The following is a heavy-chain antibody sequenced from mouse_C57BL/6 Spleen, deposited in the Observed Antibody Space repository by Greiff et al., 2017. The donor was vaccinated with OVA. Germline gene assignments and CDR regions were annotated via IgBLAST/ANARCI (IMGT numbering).Heavy chain of an antibody. CDR2: IDPSDSYT. J-gene: IGHJ1*03. CDR1: GYTFTSYW. D-gene: IGHD2-1*01. V-gene: IGHV1-50*01. Sequence: VQLQQPGAELVKPGASVKLSCKASGYTFTSYWMQWVKQRPGQGLEWIGEIDPSDSYTNSNQKFKGKATLTVDTSSITAYMQLSSLTSEDSAVYYCAKRDDGNYWYFDVWGTGTTVTVSS. CDR3: AKRDDGNYWYFDV.